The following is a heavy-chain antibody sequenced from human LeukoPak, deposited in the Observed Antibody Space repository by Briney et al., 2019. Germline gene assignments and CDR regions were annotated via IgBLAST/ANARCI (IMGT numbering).Heavy chain of an antibody. CDR2: IIPIFGTA. Sequence: VKVSCKASGGTFSSYAISWVRQAPGQGLEWMGGIIPIFGTANYAQKFQGRVTITTDESTSTAYMELSSLRSEDTAVYYCARDASITIFGVVIKPNWFDPWGQGTLVTVSS. CDR1: GGTFSSYA. D-gene: IGHD3-3*01. V-gene: IGHV1-69*13. J-gene: IGHJ5*02. CDR3: ARDASITIFGVVIKPNWFDP.